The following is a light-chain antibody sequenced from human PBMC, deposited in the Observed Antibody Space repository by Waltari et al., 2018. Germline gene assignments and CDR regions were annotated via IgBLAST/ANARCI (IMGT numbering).Light chain of an antibody. CDR2: EVS. CDR1: ASDVGTYNF. CDR3: CSYAGSSTYV. Sequence: QSALTQPASASGSPGQSITIPCTGTASDVGTYNFVPWYQQHPGKAPKILIYEVSRRPSGVSSRFSASKSGNTASLTISALQADDEADYYCCSYAGSSTYVFGSGTKITVL. V-gene: IGLV2-23*02. J-gene: IGLJ1*01.